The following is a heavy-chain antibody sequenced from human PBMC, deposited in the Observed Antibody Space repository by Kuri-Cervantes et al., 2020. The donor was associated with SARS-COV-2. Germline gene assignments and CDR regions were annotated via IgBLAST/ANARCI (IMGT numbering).Heavy chain of an antibody. D-gene: IGHD6-6*01. V-gene: IGHV4-4*02. J-gene: IGHJ4*02. Sequence: SETLSLTCAVSGGSISSSNWWSWVRQPPWKGLEWIGEIYHSGSTNYNPSLKSRVTISVDKSKNQLSLKLSSVTAADTAVYYCARSMEYSSSSAHFDYWGQGTLVTVSS. CDR3: ARSMEYSSSSAHFDY. CDR2: IYHSGST. CDR1: GGSISSSNW.